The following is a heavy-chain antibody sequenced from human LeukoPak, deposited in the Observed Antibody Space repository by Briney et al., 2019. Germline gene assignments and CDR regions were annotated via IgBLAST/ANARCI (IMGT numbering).Heavy chain of an antibody. J-gene: IGHJ6*03. V-gene: IGHV4-34*01. Sequence: PSETLSLTCAVYCGCFSGYYWSWIRQPPGKGLEWIGEINHSGSTNYNPSLKSRVTISVDTSKNQFSLKLSSVTAADTAVYYCARGPRGVNTPNYYGSGSPRYYYYYMDVWSKGTTVTVSS. CDR3: ARGPRGVNTPNYYGSGSPRYYYYYMDV. D-gene: IGHD3-10*01. CDR2: INHSGST. CDR1: CGCFSGYY.